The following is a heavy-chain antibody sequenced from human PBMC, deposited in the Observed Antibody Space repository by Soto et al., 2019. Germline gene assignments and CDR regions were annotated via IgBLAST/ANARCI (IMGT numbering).Heavy chain of an antibody. Sequence: EVQLVETGGGLIQPGGSLRLSCAASGFIVSNNYMSWVRQAPGKGLEWVSVLYSGGGTYYADSVMGRFTISRDSSKNRLYLQMTRLSDEDTGVYFCARGGANDAFDVWGQGTMVTVSS. CDR3: ARGGANDAFDV. J-gene: IGHJ3*01. CDR1: GFIVSNNY. CDR2: LYSGGGT. V-gene: IGHV3-53*02. D-gene: IGHD1-26*01.